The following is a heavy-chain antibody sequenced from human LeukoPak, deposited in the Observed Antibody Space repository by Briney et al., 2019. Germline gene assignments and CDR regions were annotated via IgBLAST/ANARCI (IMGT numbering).Heavy chain of an antibody. J-gene: IGHJ4*02. V-gene: IGHV3-48*01. CDR2: ISSSSSTI. D-gene: IGHD4-17*01. Sequence: GGSLRLSCAASGFTFSSYGMNWVRQAPGKGLEWVSYISSSSSTIYYADSVKGRFTISRDNAKNSLYLQMNSLRAEDTAVYYCARGTTVTTICYFDYWGQGTLVTVSS. CDR3: ARGTTVTTICYFDY. CDR1: GFTFSSYG.